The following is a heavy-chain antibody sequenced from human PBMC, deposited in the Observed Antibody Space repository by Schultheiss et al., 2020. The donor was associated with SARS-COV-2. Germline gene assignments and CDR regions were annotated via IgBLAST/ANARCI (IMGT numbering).Heavy chain of an antibody. CDR3: ARYMFPRRYWYFDL. CDR2: IYHSGST. Sequence: SETLSLTCTVSGGSISSSSYYWGWIRQPPGKGLEWIGEIYHSGSTNYNPSLKSRVTISVDTSKNQFSLKLSSVTAADTAVYYCARYMFPRRYWYFDLWGRGTLVTVS. CDR1: GGSISSSSYY. J-gene: IGHJ2*01. D-gene: IGHD3-10*02. V-gene: IGHV4-39*07.